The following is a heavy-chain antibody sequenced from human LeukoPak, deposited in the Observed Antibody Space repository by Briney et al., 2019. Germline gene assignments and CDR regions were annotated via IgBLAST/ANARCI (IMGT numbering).Heavy chain of an antibody. CDR3: ARASRYYGSGSYYNFGT. V-gene: IGHV3-21*01. CDR2: ISSSSSYI. D-gene: IGHD3-10*01. Sequence: GGSLRLSCAASGFTFSSYEMNWVRQAPGKGLEWVSSISSSSSYIYYADSVKGRFTISRDNAKNSLYLQMNSLRAEDTAVYYCARASRYYGSGSYYNFGTWGQGTLVTVSS. J-gene: IGHJ5*02. CDR1: GFTFSSYE.